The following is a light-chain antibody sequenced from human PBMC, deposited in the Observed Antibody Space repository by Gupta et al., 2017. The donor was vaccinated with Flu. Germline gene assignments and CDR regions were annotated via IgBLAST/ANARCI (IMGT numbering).Light chain of an antibody. CDR1: ESVNRNH. J-gene: IGKJ2*01. CDR2: GTS. CDR3: HHYGTSPYT. Sequence: LSCRAGESVNRNHLAWYQQKPGQAPRLLMYGTSNRAPGIPDRFSGGGSGTDFTLTINRLEPEDSAVFYCHHYGTSPYTFGQGTNLEIK. V-gene: IGKV3-20*01.